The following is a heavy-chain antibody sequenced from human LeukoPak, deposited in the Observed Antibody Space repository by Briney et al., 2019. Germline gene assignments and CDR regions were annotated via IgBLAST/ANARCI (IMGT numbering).Heavy chain of an antibody. J-gene: IGHJ4*02. CDR1: GGSITNTNY. V-gene: IGHV4-4*02. CDR3: AREGGPYRPLDY. Sequence: PSEALSLTCGVSGGSITNTNYWTWVRQLPGKGLEWIGEVNLQGSTNYNPSLMGRVAIAVDTSENHISLQLTSVTAADTAVYYCAREGGPYRPLDYSGQGTLVTVPS. CDR2: VNLQGST.